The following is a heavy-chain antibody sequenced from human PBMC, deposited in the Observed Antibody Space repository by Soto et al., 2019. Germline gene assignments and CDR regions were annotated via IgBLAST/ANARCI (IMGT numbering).Heavy chain of an antibody. V-gene: IGHV3-66*01. Sequence: EVQLVESGGGLVQPGGSLRLSCAASGFTVSSNYMSWVRQAPGKGLEWVSVIYSGGSTYYADSVKGRFTISRDNSKNTLYLQMNSLRAEDTAAYYCAREYESSGYYRFAFDIWGQGTMVTVSS. CDR1: GFTVSSNY. CDR3: AREYESSGYYRFAFDI. CDR2: IYSGGST. J-gene: IGHJ3*02. D-gene: IGHD3-22*01.